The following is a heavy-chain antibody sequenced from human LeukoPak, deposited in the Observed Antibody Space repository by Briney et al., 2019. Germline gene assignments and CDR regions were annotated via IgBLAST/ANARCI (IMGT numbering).Heavy chain of an antibody. Sequence: ASETLSLTCTVSGGSISSYYWSWIRQPPGKGLEWIGYTYYSGSTNYNPSLKSRVTISVDTSKNQFSLKLSSVTAADTAVYYCARDPGIAAAGTGVNWFDPWGQGTLVTVSS. J-gene: IGHJ5*02. D-gene: IGHD6-13*01. CDR3: ARDPGIAAAGTGVNWFDP. V-gene: IGHV4-59*01. CDR2: TYYSGST. CDR1: GGSISSYY.